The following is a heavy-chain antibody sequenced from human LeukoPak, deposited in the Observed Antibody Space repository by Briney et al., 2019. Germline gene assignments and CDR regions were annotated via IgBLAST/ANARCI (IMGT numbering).Heavy chain of an antibody. Sequence: GGSLRLSCAASGFTFSSYWMSWVRQAPGEGLEWVANIKQAGFEKYYVDSVKGRLTISRDNAKNSLYLQMNSLRAEDTAVYYCARNDWCDSSEDYFDYWGQGTLVTVSS. CDR1: GFTFSSYW. V-gene: IGHV3-7*01. J-gene: IGHJ4*02. CDR3: ARNDWCDSSEDYFDY. D-gene: IGHD3-22*01. CDR2: IKQAGFEK.